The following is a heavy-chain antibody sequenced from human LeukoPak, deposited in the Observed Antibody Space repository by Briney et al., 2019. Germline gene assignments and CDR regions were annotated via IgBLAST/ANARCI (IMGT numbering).Heavy chain of an antibody. CDR3: ARHRSPSSLSYFDI. CDR1: GDSISGGNYY. V-gene: IGHV4-31*03. Sequence: SETLSLTCTVSGDSISGGNYYWTWIRQHPGKGLEWIGYIYYSGRTYYTPSLKSRVTISADTSKNQFSLKLSSVTAADTAVYYCARHRSPSSLSYFDIWGQGTLVTVSS. J-gene: IGHJ4*02. CDR2: IYYSGRT. D-gene: IGHD6-19*01.